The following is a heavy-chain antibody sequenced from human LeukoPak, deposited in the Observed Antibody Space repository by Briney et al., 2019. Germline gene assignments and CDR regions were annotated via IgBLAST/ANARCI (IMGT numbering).Heavy chain of an antibody. CDR2: IYYSGST. CDR3: ARENLGRDSSGYSIDY. V-gene: IGHV4-59*01. D-gene: IGHD3-22*01. CDR1: GGSISSYY. Sequence: SETLSLTYTVSGGSISSYYWSWIRQPPGKGLEWIGYIYYSGSTNYNPSLKSRVTISVDTSKNQFSLKLSSVTAADTAVYYCARENLGRDSSGYSIDYWGQGTLVTVSS. J-gene: IGHJ4*02.